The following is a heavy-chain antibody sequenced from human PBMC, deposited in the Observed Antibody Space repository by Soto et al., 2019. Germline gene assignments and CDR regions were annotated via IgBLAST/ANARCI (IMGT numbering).Heavy chain of an antibody. CDR2: INPSGGST. V-gene: IGHV1-46*01. CDR3: ARVYKDIVATMGYFHS. D-gene: IGHD5-12*01. Sequence: XSVKVSCKASGYTFTSYYMHWVRQAPGQGLEWMGIINPSGGSTSYAQKFQGRVTMTRDTSTSTVYVELSSLRSEYTAVYYCARVYKDIVATMGYFHSCGRGTLVTVSS. CDR1: GYTFTSYY. J-gene: IGHJ4*02.